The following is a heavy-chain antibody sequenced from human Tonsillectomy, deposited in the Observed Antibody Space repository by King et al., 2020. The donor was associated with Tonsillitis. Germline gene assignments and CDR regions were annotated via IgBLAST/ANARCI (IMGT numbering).Heavy chain of an antibody. CDR2: IKSKTDGGTT. CDR1: GFTFNNAW. V-gene: IGHV3-15*01. D-gene: IGHD6-13*01. CDR3: TTVIAAAGIFDY. Sequence: QLVQSGGGLVKPGGSLRLSCAASGFTFNNAWMSWVRQAPGKGLEWVGRIKSKTDGGTTDYAVLVKDRFTVSRDDSKNTLYLQMNSLKTEDTAVYFCTTVIAAAGIFDYWGQGTLVTVSS. J-gene: IGHJ4*02.